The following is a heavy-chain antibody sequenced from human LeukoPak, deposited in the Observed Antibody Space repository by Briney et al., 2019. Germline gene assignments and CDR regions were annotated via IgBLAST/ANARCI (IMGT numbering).Heavy chain of an antibody. D-gene: IGHD1-1*01. Sequence: GGSLRLSCAVFGFTVSSNYMSWVRQAPGKGLEWVSVIYSGGTTDYADSVKGRFTISRDNSKNTLYLQMNSLRAGDTAVYYCARVTTGTTWAFDIWGQGTMVTVSS. CDR2: IYSGGTT. CDR1: GFTVSSNY. J-gene: IGHJ3*02. CDR3: ARVTTGTTWAFDI. V-gene: IGHV3-66*01.